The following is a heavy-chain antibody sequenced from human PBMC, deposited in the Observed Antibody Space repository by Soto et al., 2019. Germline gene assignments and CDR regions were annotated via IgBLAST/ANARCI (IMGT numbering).Heavy chain of an antibody. CDR2: VSAYNGNT. V-gene: IGHV1-18*01. J-gene: IGHJ4*02. Sequence: QVQLVQSGAEVKKPGASAKVSCKASGFTFTSYGINWVRQAPGQGLEWMGSVSAYNGNTNYAQKFQGRVTMTTDTSTSTAYMELSSLRSDDTAVYYCARDRSGATARDFDYWGQGTLVTVSS. CDR1: GFTFTSYG. CDR3: ARDRSGATARDFDY. D-gene: IGHD1-26*01.